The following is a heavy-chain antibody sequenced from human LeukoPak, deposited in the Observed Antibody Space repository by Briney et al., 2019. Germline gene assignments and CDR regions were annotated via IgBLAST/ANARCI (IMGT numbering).Heavy chain of an antibody. J-gene: IGHJ4*02. Sequence: GGSLRLSCAASGFTFDSYWMIWVRQAREKGLEWVANINQVGSEKYYVDSVKGRFTISRDNAKNSLYLQMNSLRAEDTAVYYCARDHSEPGVFFDSWGQGTLVTVSS. D-gene: IGHD1-14*01. CDR2: INQVGSEK. V-gene: IGHV3-7*03. CDR1: GFTFDSYW. CDR3: ARDHSEPGVFFDS.